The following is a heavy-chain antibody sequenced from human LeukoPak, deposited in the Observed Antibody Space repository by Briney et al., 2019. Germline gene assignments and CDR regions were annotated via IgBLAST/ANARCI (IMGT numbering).Heavy chain of an antibody. CDR3: ARDFGYSGSYPDY. CDR1: GGTFSSYA. D-gene: IGHD1-26*01. J-gene: IGHJ4*02. V-gene: IGHV1-69*04. Sequence: SVKVSCKASGGTFSSYAITWVRQALGQGLEWMGRIIPILGIANYAQKFQGRVTITADKSTSTAYMDLSSLRSEDTAVYYCARDFGYSGSYPDYWGQGTLVTVSS. CDR2: IIPILGIA.